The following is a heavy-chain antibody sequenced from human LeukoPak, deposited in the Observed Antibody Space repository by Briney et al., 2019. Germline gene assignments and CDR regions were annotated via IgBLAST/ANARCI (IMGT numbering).Heavy chain of an antibody. Sequence: GGPLSLSFAASGFAFSSYAMNWGRPGPGKGGEWGSYIISVRNNVEYYSDSVRGRFTISRDYAKNSLYLQMHNLRVEDTAVYYCVREVAGNDTSWLHAFDIWGQGAMVTVSS. CDR1: GFAFSSYA. V-gene: IGHV3-48*04. J-gene: IGHJ3*02. D-gene: IGHD2-2*01. CDR2: IISVRNNVE. CDR3: VREVAGNDTSWLHAFDI.